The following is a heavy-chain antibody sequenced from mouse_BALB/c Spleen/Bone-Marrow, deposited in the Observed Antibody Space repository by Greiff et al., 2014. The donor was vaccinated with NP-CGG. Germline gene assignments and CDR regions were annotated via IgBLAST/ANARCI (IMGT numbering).Heavy chain of an antibody. D-gene: IGHD1-2*01. CDR1: GFSLTSYG. J-gene: IGHJ2*01. V-gene: IGHV2-9*02. Sequence: VKLVESGPGLVAPSQSLSITCTVSGFSLTSYGVHWVRQPPGEGLEWLGVIWAGGITNYNSALMSRLSISKDNSKSQVFLKMNSLQTDDTAMYYCARTLRLRDYFDYWGQGTTLTVSS. CDR2: IWAGGIT. CDR3: ARTLRLRDYFDY.